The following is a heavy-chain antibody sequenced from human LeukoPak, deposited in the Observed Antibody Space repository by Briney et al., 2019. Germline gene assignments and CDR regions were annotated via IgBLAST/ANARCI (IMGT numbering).Heavy chain of an antibody. Sequence: GGSLRLSCAASGFTFSSYGTHWVRQAPGKGLEWVAVISYDGSNKYYADSVKGRFTISRDNSKNTLYLRMNSLRAEDTAVYYCARGVPGYWGQGTLVTVSS. CDR1: GFTFSSYG. CDR2: ISYDGSNK. J-gene: IGHJ4*02. CDR3: ARGVPGY. V-gene: IGHV3-30*03. D-gene: IGHD3-10*01.